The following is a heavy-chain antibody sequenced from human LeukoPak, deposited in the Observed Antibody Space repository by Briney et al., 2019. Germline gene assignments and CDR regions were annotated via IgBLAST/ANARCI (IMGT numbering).Heavy chain of an antibody. Sequence: GASVKVSCKASGYTFTSYGISWVRQAPGQGLEWMGWISAYNGNTNYAQKLQGRVTMTTDTSTSTAYMELRSLRSDDTAVYYCGRATYYDFWSGYYPHFDYWGQGTLVTVSS. CDR2: ISAYNGNT. J-gene: IGHJ4*02. CDR3: GRATYYDFWSGYYPHFDY. V-gene: IGHV1-18*01. CDR1: GYTFTSYG. D-gene: IGHD3-3*01.